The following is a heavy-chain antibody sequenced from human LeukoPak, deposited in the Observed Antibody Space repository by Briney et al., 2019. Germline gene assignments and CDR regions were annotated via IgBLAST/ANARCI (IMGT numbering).Heavy chain of an antibody. Sequence: PSETLSLTCTVSGGSISSSSYYWGWIRQPPGKGLEWIGSIHYSGSTNYNPSLKSRVTISVDTSKNQFSLKLSSVTAADTAVYYCARGSTYYYDSSGYYSRAFDIWGQGTMVTVSS. V-gene: IGHV4-39*07. D-gene: IGHD3-22*01. CDR2: IHYSGST. CDR3: ARGSTYYYDSSGYYSRAFDI. CDR1: GGSISSSSYY. J-gene: IGHJ3*02.